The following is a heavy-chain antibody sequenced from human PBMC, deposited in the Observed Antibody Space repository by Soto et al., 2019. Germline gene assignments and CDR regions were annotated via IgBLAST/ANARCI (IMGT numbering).Heavy chain of an antibody. J-gene: IGHJ5*02. CDR3: ARMATFGSLNWFDP. CDR1: GYSFTNSD. CDR2: MNPGSGDA. Sequence: ASVKVSCKASGYSFTNSDVSWVRQATGQGLEWMGWMNPGSGDAGYAQKFQGRVTMTRDISIATAYLELSNLRSDDTAIYYCARMATFGSLNWFDPWGQGTLVTVSS. D-gene: IGHD3-10*01. V-gene: IGHV1-8*01.